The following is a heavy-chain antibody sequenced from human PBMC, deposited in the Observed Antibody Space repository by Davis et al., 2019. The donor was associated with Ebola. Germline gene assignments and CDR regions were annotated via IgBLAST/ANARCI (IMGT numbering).Heavy chain of an antibody. CDR1: GFTFSSYA. CDR2: ISGSGGST. Sequence: PGGSLRLSCAASGFTFSSYAMSWVRQAPGKGLEWVSAISGSGGSTYYADSVKGRFTISRDNSKNTLYLQMNSLRAEDTAVYYCAKDLIEYSSSAPVDYWGQGTLVTVSS. V-gene: IGHV3-23*01. CDR3: AKDLIEYSSSAPVDY. J-gene: IGHJ4*02. D-gene: IGHD6-6*01.